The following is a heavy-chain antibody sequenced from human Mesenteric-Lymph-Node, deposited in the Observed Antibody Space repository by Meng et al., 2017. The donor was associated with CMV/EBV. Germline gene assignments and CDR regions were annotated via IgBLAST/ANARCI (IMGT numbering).Heavy chain of an antibody. CDR2: IRYDGSNK. CDR1: GFTFSSYG. D-gene: IGHD6-19*01. V-gene: IGHV3-30*02. CDR3: AKDGSKMSSGGYGEYYYYYYGMDV. Sequence: GESLKISCAASGFTFSSYGMHWVRQAPGKGLEWVAFIRYDGSNKYYADSVKGRFTISRDNSKNTLYLQMNSLRAEDTAVYYCAKDGSKMSSGGYGEYYYYYYGMDVWGQGTTVTVSS. J-gene: IGHJ6*02.